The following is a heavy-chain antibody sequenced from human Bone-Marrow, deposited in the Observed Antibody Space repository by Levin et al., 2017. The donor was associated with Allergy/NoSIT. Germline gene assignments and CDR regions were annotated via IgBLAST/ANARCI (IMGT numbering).Heavy chain of an antibody. V-gene: IGHV3-21*01. D-gene: IGHD2-2*02. CDR3: ARGEAAIPPYYYYGMDG. J-gene: IGHJ6*02. Sequence: GGSLRLSCAASGFTFSSYSMNWVRQAPGKGLEWVSSISSSSSYIYYADSVKGRFTISRDNAKNSLYLQMNSLRAEDTAVYYCARGEAAIPPYYYYGMDGWGQGTTVTVSS. CDR1: GFTFSSYS. CDR2: ISSSSSYI.